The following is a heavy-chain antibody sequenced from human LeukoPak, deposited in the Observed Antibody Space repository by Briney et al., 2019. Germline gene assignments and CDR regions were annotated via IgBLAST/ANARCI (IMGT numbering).Heavy chain of an antibody. CDR1: GYTFTSYD. Sequence: ASVKVFCKASGYTFTSYDINWVRQATGQGLEWMGWMNPNSGNTGYAQKFQGRVTITRNTSISTAYMELSSLRSEDTAVYYCAVTAQGDDAFDIWGQGTMVTVSS. CDR2: MNPNSGNT. V-gene: IGHV1-8*03. J-gene: IGHJ3*02. D-gene: IGHD1-14*01. CDR3: AVTAQGDDAFDI.